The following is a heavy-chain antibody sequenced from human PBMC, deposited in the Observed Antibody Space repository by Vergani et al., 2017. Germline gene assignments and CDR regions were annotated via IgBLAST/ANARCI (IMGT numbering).Heavy chain of an antibody. Sequence: QVLLVQSGAEVKKPGASLKVSCEASGYTFIGYYLYWVRQAPGQGLEWMGWVNPNTGATYYAQNFQGRVTLTLDTSISTAYMEVRSLRSDDTAVYYCARDRRPTLCSSTSCYYYYGMDVWGQGTTVTVSS. V-gene: IGHV1-2*02. J-gene: IGHJ6*02. CDR1: GYTFIGYY. D-gene: IGHD2-2*01. CDR3: ARDRRPTLCSSTSCYYYYGMDV. CDR2: VNPNTGAT.